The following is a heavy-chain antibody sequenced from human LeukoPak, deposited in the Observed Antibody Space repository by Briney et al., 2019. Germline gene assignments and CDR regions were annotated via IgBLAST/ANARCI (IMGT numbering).Heavy chain of an antibody. D-gene: IGHD4-17*01. CDR2: IYHSGST. CDR3: ARASHDYGDYSHFDY. J-gene: IGHJ4*02. CDR1: GVSISSSNSY. Sequence: SETLSLTCTVSGVSISSSNSYGGWIRQPPGKGLEWIGSIYHSGSTNYNPSLKSRVTIAVDKSKNQFSLKLSSVTAADTAVYYCARASHDYGDYSHFDYWGQGTLVTVSS. V-gene: IGHV4-39*07.